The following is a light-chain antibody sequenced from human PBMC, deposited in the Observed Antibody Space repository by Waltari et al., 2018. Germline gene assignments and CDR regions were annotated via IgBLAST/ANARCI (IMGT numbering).Light chain of an antibody. CDR2: WAS. J-gene: IGKJ1*01. Sequence: DIVMTQSPDSLAVSLGERATIHCKSSQSGLNSSNEQNSLGWYRQKPGQPPKLLIYWASTRESGVPDRFSGSGSGTDVTLTISSLQAEDVAVYYCQQYYSTPWTFGQGTKVEIK. CDR1: QSGLNSSNEQNS. V-gene: IGKV4-1*01. CDR3: QQYYSTPWT.